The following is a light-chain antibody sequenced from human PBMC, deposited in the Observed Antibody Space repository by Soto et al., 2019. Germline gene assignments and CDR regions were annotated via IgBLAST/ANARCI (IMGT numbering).Light chain of an antibody. Sequence: QSVLTQPASVSGSPGHSITISCTGTSRDVGSYNYVSWYQQHPGKAPKLMIYDVSNRPSGVSNRFSGSKSGNTASLTISGLQAEDEADYYCSSYTSSNNYVFGTGTKVTVL. CDR1: SRDVGSYNY. CDR2: DVS. J-gene: IGLJ1*01. CDR3: SSYTSSNNYV. V-gene: IGLV2-14*01.